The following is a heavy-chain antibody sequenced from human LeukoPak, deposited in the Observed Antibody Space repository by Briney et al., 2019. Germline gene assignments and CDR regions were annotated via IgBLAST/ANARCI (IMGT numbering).Heavy chain of an antibody. CDR3: ARLGYCSSTSCYRSGAFDI. CDR2: IYYSGST. J-gene: IGHJ3*02. D-gene: IGHD2-2*02. Sequence: SQTLSLTCTVSGGSISSGDYYWSWIRQPPGKGLEWIGYIYYSGSTYYNPSLKSRVTISVDTSKNQFSLKLSSVTAADTAVYYCARLGYCSSTSCYRSGAFDIWGQGTMVTVSS. CDR1: GGSISSGDYY. V-gene: IGHV4-30-4*01.